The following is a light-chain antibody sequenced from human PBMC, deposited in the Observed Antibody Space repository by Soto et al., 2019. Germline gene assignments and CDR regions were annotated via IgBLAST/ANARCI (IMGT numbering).Light chain of an antibody. CDR2: DDS. CDR3: QVWYSSTDLYV. V-gene: IGLV3-21*02. J-gene: IGLJ1*01. CDR1: NIRSES. Sequence: SSQLTQPPSVSLAPGQTARITCGGNNIRSESVHWYQQRPGQAPVLVVYDDSDRPSGIPERFSVSNSANTPTLTISRVEAGDEADYYCQVWYSSTDLYVFASRTKVTVL.